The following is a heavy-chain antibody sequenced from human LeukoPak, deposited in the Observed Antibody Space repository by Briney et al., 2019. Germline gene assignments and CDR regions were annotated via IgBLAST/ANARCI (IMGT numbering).Heavy chain of an antibody. Sequence: SETLSLTCTVSGGSINSYYWGWIRQPAGKGLEWIGRIYTTGSTHYNPSLKSRLTISVDTSKNQFSLKLTSVTAADTAMYYCARAGYTISYDSLDNWGQGALVTVSS. J-gene: IGHJ4*02. D-gene: IGHD5-12*01. V-gene: IGHV4-4*07. CDR1: GGSINSYY. CDR3: ARAGYTISYDSLDN. CDR2: IYTTGST.